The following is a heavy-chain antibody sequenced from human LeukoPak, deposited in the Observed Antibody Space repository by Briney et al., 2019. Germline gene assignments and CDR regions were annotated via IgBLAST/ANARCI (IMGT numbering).Heavy chain of an antibody. V-gene: IGHV4-38-2*01. CDR1: GYSISSGYY. Sequence: SETLSLTCAVSGYSISSGYYCGWIRQPPGKGLEWIGSIYHSGSTYYNPSLKSRVTISVDTSKNQFSLKLSSVTAADTSVYYCASLSGIAVALDPYYFDYWGQGTLVTVSS. CDR3: ASLSGIAVALDPYYFDY. CDR2: IYHSGST. D-gene: IGHD6-19*01. J-gene: IGHJ4*02.